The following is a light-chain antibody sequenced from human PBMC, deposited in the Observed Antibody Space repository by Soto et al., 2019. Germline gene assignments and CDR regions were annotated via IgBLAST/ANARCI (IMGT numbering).Light chain of an antibody. CDR3: NSYTSSSTLVV. Sequence: QSALTQPASVSGSPGQSITISCTGTSSDVGDYNYVSWYQQHPGKAPKLMIYDVSHWPSGVSNRFSGSKSGNTASLTISGLQAEDEADYYCNSYTSSSTLVVFGGGTKLTVL. V-gene: IGLV2-14*01. CDR2: DVS. CDR1: SSDVGDYNY. J-gene: IGLJ2*01.